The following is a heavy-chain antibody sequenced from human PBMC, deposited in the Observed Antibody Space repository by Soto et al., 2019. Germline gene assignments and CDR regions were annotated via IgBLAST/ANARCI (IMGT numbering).Heavy chain of an antibody. J-gene: IGHJ4*02. Sequence: SETLSLTYAVYGVSFSGYYWIWIRQPPGKGLEWIGEINHSGSTNYNPSLKSRVTISVDTSKNQFSLKLSSVTAADTAVYYCARDPWAADYWGQGTLVTVSS. V-gene: IGHV4-34*01. CDR2: INHSGST. CDR3: ARDPWAADY. CDR1: GVSFSGYY. D-gene: IGHD3-16*01.